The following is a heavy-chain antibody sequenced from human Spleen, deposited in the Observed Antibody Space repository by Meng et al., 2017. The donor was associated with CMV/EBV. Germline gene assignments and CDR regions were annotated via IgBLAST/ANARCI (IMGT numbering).Heavy chain of an antibody. V-gene: IGHV1-18*01. CDR3: ARSVEMTTIYDY. J-gene: IGHJ4*02. CDR1: GYAFTTYG. D-gene: IGHD5-24*01. CDR2: ISGYNGDT. Sequence: ASVKVSCKASGYAFTTYGITWLRQAPGQRLECLGWISGYNGDTDYAQKLQGRFTMTRDTSTRTAYMELRSLRSDDTAVYYCARSVEMTTIYDYRGQGTLVTVSS.